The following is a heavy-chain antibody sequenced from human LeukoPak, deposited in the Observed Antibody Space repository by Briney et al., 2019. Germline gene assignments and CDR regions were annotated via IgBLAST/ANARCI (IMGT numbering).Heavy chain of an antibody. V-gene: IGHV3-23*01. CDR3: ARVSHGDFVGWFDP. J-gene: IGHJ5*02. CDR1: GFTFSSYA. Sequence: GGSLRLSCAASGFTFSSYAMSWVRQAPGKGLEWVSAISGSGGSTYYADSVKGRFTTSRDNSKNTLYLQMNSLRAEGTAVYYCARVSHGDFVGWFDPWGQGTLVTVSS. CDR2: ISGSGGST. D-gene: IGHD4-17*01.